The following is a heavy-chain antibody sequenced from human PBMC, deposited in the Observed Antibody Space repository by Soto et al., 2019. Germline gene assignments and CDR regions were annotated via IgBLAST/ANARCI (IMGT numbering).Heavy chain of an antibody. D-gene: IGHD2-15*01. Sequence: ASVKVSCKTSGYTFTNYYIHWVRQAPGRGLEWMGVIYPSGISTTYAQKFQGRVTMTRDTSTSTVYMDLSSLRPEDTAVYFCARVPVSYRAPCSGGSCYLFDYWGQGTLVTVSS. CDR1: GYTFTNYY. J-gene: IGHJ4*02. CDR3: ARVPVSYRAPCSGGSCYLFDY. CDR2: IYPSGIST. V-gene: IGHV1-46*01.